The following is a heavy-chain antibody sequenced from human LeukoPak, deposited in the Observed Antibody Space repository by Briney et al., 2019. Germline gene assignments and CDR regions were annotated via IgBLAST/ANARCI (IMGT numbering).Heavy chain of an antibody. CDR3: AIGSLWFGEFYDY. CDR2: INSDGIST. CDR1: GFTFSRTW. V-gene: IGHV3-74*01. J-gene: IGHJ4*02. D-gene: IGHD3-10*01. Sequence: GGSLRLSCAASGFTFSRTWMYCARQAQGKGLVWVSRINSDGISTTYADSVKGRFTTSRDNAKNTLYLQMNSLRAEDTGVYYCAIGSLWFGEFYDYWGQGTLVTVSS.